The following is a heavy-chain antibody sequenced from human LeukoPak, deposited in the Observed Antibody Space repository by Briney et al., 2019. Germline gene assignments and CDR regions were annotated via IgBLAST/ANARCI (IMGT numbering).Heavy chain of an antibody. CDR1: GGSICSGDYL. Sequence: SVTLSLTCTVSGGSICSGDYLWRSIRQPPGKVLGMIGYIYYSGSTHYNPSLKRRVTMSVAPSKNPCSLKLSSVTAADTAVYYCARELTYADDGGQGTLVTVS. CDR2: IYYSGST. V-gene: IGHV4-30-4*01. J-gene: IGHJ4*02. CDR3: ARELTYADD. D-gene: IGHD4/OR15-4a*01.